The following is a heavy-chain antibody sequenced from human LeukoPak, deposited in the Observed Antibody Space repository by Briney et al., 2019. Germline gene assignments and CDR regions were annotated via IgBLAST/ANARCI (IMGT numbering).Heavy chain of an antibody. J-gene: IGHJ2*01. CDR3: ARIVPAAPYWYFDL. D-gene: IGHD2-2*01. Sequence: PSETLSLTCAVSGYSISSGYYWGWIRQPPGKGLEWIGSIYHSGSTYYNPSLKSRVTISVDTSKNQFSLKLSSVTAADTAVYYCARIVPAAPYWYFDLWGRGTLVTVSS. V-gene: IGHV4-38-2*01. CDR1: GYSISSGYY. CDR2: IYHSGST.